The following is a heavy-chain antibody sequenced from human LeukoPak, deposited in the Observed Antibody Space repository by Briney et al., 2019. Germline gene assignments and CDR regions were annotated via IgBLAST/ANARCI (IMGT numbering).Heavy chain of an antibody. J-gene: IGHJ4*02. Sequence: PSETLSLTCTVSGGSISSYYWSWIRQPPGKGLEWIGYIYYSGSTNYNPSLKSRVTISVDTSKNQFSLKLSSVTAADTAVYYCARWIVGATTFDYWGQGTLVTVSS. D-gene: IGHD1-26*01. CDR1: GGSISSYY. V-gene: IGHV4-59*01. CDR3: ARWIVGATTFDY. CDR2: IYYSGST.